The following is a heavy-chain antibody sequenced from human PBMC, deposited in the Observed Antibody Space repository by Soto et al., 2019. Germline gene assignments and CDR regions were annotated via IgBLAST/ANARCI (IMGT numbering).Heavy chain of an antibody. J-gene: IGHJ3*02. Sequence: SETLSLTCAVSGGSISRTNWWNWVRQSPGKGLEWIGEIYHTGTTNYNPSLKRRVTISVDRSRNQFYLELTSVTAADTALYFCASSVGSRLGYAFDIWGQGTVVTVSS. CDR1: GGSISRTNW. CDR3: ASSVGSRLGYAFDI. V-gene: IGHV4-4*02. D-gene: IGHD6-25*01. CDR2: IYHTGTT.